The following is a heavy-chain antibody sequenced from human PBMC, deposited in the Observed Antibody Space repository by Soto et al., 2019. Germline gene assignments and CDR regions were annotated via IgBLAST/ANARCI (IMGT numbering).Heavy chain of an antibody. CDR3: ARASIAVAGTKHYYYYYGMDV. CDR1: GGSFSGYY. D-gene: IGHD6-19*01. Sequence: PSETLSLTCAVYGGSFSGYYWSWIRQPPGKGLEWIGEINHSGSTNYNPSLKSRVTISVDTSKNQFSLKLSSVTAADTAVYYCARASIAVAGTKHYYYYYGMDVWGQGTTVAVSS. CDR2: INHSGST. J-gene: IGHJ6*02. V-gene: IGHV4-34*01.